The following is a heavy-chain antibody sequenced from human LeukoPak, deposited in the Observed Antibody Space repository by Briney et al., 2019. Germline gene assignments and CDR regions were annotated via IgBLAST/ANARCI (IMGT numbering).Heavy chain of an antibody. J-gene: IGHJ3*02. D-gene: IGHD1-26*01. V-gene: IGHV1-18*01. Sequence: ASVKVSCKASGYTFTNYGFTWVRQAPGQGLEWMGWISAYNGNTNYALKFQGRVTMTTDTSTSTAYMELRSLRSDDTAVYYCARDLLIGGSYSEVAFDIWGQGTMVTVSS. CDR2: ISAYNGNT. CDR3: ARDLLIGGSYSEVAFDI. CDR1: GYTFTNYG.